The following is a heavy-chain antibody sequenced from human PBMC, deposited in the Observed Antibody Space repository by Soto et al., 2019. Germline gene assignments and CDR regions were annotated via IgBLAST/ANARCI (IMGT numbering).Heavy chain of an antibody. Sequence: PGGSLRLSCAASGFTFSSYAMRWVRQAPGKGLEWVSAISGSGGSTYYADSVKGRFTISRDNSKNSLYLQMNSLRAEDTAVYYCAKDPRWGWFGERKVYYGMDVWGQGTTVTVSS. CDR3: AKDPRWGWFGERKVYYGMDV. V-gene: IGHV3-23*01. CDR1: GFTFSSYA. J-gene: IGHJ6*02. D-gene: IGHD3-10*01. CDR2: ISGSGGST.